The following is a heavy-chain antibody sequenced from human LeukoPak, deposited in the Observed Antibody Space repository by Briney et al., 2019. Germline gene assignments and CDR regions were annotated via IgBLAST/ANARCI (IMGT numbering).Heavy chain of an antibody. D-gene: IGHD3-9*01. J-gene: IGHJ5*02. CDR2: IIVTLGTP. CDR1: GGTFTNYA. Sequence: SVKVSCKATGGTFTNYAVSWVRQAPGQGLEWMGRIIVTLGTPNYAQKFQGRVAITADKSTSAAYMELSSLRSEDTAVYYCARAVDDDLAGYYWGDWFDPWGQGTLVTVSS. V-gene: IGHV1-69*04. CDR3: ARAVDDDLAGYYWGDWFDP.